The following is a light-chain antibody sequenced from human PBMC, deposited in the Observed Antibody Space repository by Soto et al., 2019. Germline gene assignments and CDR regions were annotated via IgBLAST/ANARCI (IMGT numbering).Light chain of an antibody. CDR2: GNG. CDR3: QSSDSILNV. V-gene: IGLV1-40*01. CDR1: ISNIRAGYD. Sequence: SVLTQPPPVSGSPGQRVTISWTGSISNIRAGYDVHWYQQLPGTAPKRLICGNGHRPAGVPERCSGSKSGTSASLAIPGLQAEDAADYYCQSSDSILNVFGTGTKVTIL. J-gene: IGLJ1*01.